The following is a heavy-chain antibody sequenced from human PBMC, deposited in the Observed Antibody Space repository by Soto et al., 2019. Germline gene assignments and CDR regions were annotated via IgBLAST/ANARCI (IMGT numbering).Heavy chain of an antibody. D-gene: IGHD2-2*01. CDR3: AREDCSSTSCPFDY. J-gene: IGHJ4*02. V-gene: IGHV4-30-4*01. Sequence: SETLSLTCTVSGGSISSGDYYWSWIRQPPGKGLEGIGDVYYSGGTYYNPSLKSRVTISGDTSKNQFSLKLSSVTAADTAVYYCAREDCSSTSCPFDYWGQGTLVTVSS. CDR2: VYYSGGT. CDR1: GGSISSGDYY.